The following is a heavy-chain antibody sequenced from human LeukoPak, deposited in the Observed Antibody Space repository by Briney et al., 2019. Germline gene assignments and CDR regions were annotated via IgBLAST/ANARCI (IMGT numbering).Heavy chain of an antibody. CDR2: IYYSGST. Sequence: SQTLSLTCTVSGGSISSGGYYWSWIRQHPGKGLEWIGYIYYSGSTYYNPSLKSRVTMSADTSRNQFSLKLSSVTAADAAVYFCARFGSIDSSGYYLILRWGQGTLVTVSS. D-gene: IGHD3-22*01. CDR3: ARFGSIDSSGYYLILR. CDR1: GGSISSGGYY. J-gene: IGHJ4*02. V-gene: IGHV4-30-4*08.